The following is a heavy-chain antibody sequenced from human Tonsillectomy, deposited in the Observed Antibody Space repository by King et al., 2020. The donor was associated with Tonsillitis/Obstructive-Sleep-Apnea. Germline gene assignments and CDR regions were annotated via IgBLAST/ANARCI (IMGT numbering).Heavy chain of an antibody. J-gene: IGHJ6*02. D-gene: IGHD2-2*01. CDR2: ISYDGSNK. CDR3: ASEWCSSTSCYVYYYGMDV. CDR1: GFTFSSYA. V-gene: IGHV3-30*04. Sequence: VQLVESGGGVVQPGRSLRLSCAASGFTFSSYAMHWVRQAPGKGLEWGAVISYDGSNKYYGDSVKGRFTISRDNSKNTLYLQMNSLRAEDTAVYYCASEWCSSTSCYVYYYGMDVWGQGTTVTVSS.